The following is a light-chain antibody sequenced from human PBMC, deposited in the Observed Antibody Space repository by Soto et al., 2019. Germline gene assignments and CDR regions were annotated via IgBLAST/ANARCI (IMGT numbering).Light chain of an antibody. V-gene: IGLV7-46*01. J-gene: IGLJ2*01. CDR3: LLSYSAIRV. CDR2: DTS. Sequence: QAVLTQEPSLTASPGGTVTLTCGSSTGAVTSGHYPYWFQQKPGQAPRTLILDTSNKHSYTPARFSGSLLGGKAALTLSGAQPEDEADYYCLLSYSAIRVFGGGTRSPS. CDR1: TGAVTSGHY.